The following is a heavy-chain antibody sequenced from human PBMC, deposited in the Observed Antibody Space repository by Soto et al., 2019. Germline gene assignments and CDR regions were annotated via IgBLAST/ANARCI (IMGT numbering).Heavy chain of an antibody. Sequence: ASVKVSCKASGGTFSSYAISWVRQAPGQGLEWMGGIIPIFGTANYAQKFQGRVTITADESTSTAYMELSSLRSEDTAVYYCGRGRITGTTDYFDYWGQGTLVTVSS. V-gene: IGHV1-69*13. CDR1: GGTFSSYA. D-gene: IGHD1-7*01. CDR2: IIPIFGTA. J-gene: IGHJ4*02. CDR3: GRGRITGTTDYFDY.